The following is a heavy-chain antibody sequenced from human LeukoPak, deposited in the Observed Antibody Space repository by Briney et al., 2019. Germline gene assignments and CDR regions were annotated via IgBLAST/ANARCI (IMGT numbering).Heavy chain of an antibody. CDR3: TRHSDKYCSGAGCFHYNFYGLDV. CDR2: IRSRANSYTT. CDR1: GFTFSGSA. V-gene: IGHV3-73*01. Sequence: GGSLRLSCAAAGFTFSGSAMHWVRQAHGKGLEWLGRIRSRANSYTTVYAAPVQGRFIISRDDSMNMAYLQMNSLRVEDTAVYYCTRHSDKYCSGAGCFHYNFYGLDVWGQGTTVTVSS. D-gene: IGHD2-15*01. J-gene: IGHJ6*02.